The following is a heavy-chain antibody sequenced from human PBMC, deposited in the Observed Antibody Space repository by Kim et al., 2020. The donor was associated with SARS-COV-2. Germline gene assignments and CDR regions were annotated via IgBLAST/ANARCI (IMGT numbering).Heavy chain of an antibody. J-gene: IGHJ4*02. CDR1: GFTFSSYS. V-gene: IGHV3-21*01. D-gene: IGHD4-4*01. CDR2: ISSRSSYI. CDR3: ARALISSDYSNYVHYFDY. Sequence: GGSLRLSCAASGFTFSSYSMNWVRQAPGKGLEWVSSISSRSSYIYYADSVKGRFTISRDNAKNSLYLQMNSLRAEDTAVYYCARALISSDYSNYVHYFDYWGQGTLVTVSS.